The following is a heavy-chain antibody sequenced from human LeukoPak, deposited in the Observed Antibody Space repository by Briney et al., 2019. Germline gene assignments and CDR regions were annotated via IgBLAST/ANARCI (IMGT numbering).Heavy chain of an antibody. D-gene: IGHD3-10*02. V-gene: IGHV3-21*01. CDR2: IIGNGVDT. J-gene: IGHJ6*04. CDR1: GFTFSTYA. Sequence: GGSLRLSCSASGFTFSTYAMNWVRLSPGKGLEWVASIIGNGVDTYHADSVKGRFTISRDNAKNSLYLQMNSLRAEDTAVYYCAELGITMIGGVWGKGTTVTISS. CDR3: AELGITMIGGV.